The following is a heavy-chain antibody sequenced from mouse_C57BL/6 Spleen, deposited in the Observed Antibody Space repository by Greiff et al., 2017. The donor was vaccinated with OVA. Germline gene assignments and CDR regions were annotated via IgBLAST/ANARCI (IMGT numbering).Heavy chain of an antibody. CDR2: IYPVSGET. CDR3: GEGGYSNYGDYAMDY. J-gene: IGHJ4*01. Sequence: SGAELASPGASVTLSCKASGYTFTDYFMHWVKQRPGQGLEWIGRIYPVSGETNYNHKFMGKATFSVDRSSSTAYMVLNSLTSEDPAVYYCGEGGYSNYGDYAMDYWGQGTSVTVSS. V-gene: IGHV1-11*01. CDR1: GYTFTDYF. D-gene: IGHD2-5*01.